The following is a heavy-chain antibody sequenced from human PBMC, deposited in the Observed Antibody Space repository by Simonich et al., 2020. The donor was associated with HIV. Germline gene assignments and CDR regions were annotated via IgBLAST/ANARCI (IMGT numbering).Heavy chain of an antibody. D-gene: IGHD6-13*01. Sequence: QVRLVESGGGVVQTGRSLRLSCAASGFTFSTHGIHWVSQAPGRGLEWVAVIRYDGSKKYYADSVKGRFTISRDNSKNTVYLQMNSLRGEDTAVYYCARGWSGYFDYWGQGTLVTVSS. CDR2: IRYDGSKK. J-gene: IGHJ4*02. CDR3: ARGWSGYFDY. V-gene: IGHV3-33*01. CDR1: GFTFSTHG.